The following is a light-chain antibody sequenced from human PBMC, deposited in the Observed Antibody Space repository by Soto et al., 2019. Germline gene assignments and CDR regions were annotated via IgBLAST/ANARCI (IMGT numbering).Light chain of an antibody. J-gene: IGKJ4*01. CDR3: QQLNSYPLT. Sequence: MINSPSTLSASVGDRVTITCRASRGISSYLAWYQQKPGKAPKLLIYAASTLQSGVPSRFSGSGSGTEFTLTISSLQPEDSATYYCQQLNSYPLTFGGGTKVDI. CDR1: RGISSY. V-gene: IGKV1-9*01. CDR2: AAS.